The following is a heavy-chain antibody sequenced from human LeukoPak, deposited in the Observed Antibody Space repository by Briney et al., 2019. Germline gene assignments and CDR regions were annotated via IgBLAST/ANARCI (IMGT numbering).Heavy chain of an antibody. CDR3: AREQVGSSWPNRFDP. D-gene: IGHD6-13*01. CDR1: GFTLSDYY. CDR2: ISDSSSYT. Sequence: GGSLRLSCAASGFTLSDYYMSWIRQAPGKGLEWVSYISDSSSYTNYADSVKGRFTISRDNAKNSLYLQMISLRAEDTAVYYCAREQVGSSWPNRFDPWGQGTLVTVSS. V-gene: IGHV3-11*06. J-gene: IGHJ5*02.